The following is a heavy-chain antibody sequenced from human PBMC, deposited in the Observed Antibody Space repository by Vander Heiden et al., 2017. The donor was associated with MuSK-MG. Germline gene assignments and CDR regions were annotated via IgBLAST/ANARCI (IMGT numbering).Heavy chain of an antibody. CDR3: ALSRNNYYYYMDV. CDR1: GYSISSAFY. Sequence: QVQLQESGPGLVKPSETLSLTCTVSGYSISSAFYWGWIRQPPGKGLEWIGSIYQSGSTFHNPTLKGRVTISVDTSKKQFSLKLSSVTAADTAVYYCALSRNNYYYYMDVWGKGTTVTVSS. CDR2: IYQSGST. J-gene: IGHJ6*03. V-gene: IGHV4-38-2*02.